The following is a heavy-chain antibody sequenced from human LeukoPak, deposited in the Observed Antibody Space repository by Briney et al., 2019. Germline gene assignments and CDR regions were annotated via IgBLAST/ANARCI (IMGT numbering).Heavy chain of an antibody. Sequence: PGGSLRLSCAASGFTFSNAWMSWVRQAPGKGLEWVAVISYDGSNKYYADSVKGRFTISRDNSKNTLYLQMNSLRAEDTAVYYCARVYCSSTSCYGYMDVWGKGTTVTVSS. CDR3: ARVYCSSTSCYGYMDV. CDR1: GFTFSNAW. V-gene: IGHV3-30*03. J-gene: IGHJ6*03. D-gene: IGHD2-2*01. CDR2: ISYDGSNK.